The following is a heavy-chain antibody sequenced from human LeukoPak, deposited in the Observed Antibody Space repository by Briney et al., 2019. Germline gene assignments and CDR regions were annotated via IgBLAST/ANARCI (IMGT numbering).Heavy chain of an antibody. Sequence: PSETLSLTCAVYGGSFSGYYWSWIRQPPGKGLEWIGEINHSGSTNYNPSLKSRVTMSVDKSKNQFSLKVSSVTAADTAVYYCARPAVTTGYYYYMDVWDNGTTVIISS. V-gene: IGHV4-34*01. J-gene: IGHJ6*03. D-gene: IGHD4-17*01. CDR1: GGSFSGYY. CDR2: INHSGST. CDR3: ARPAVTTGYYYYMDV.